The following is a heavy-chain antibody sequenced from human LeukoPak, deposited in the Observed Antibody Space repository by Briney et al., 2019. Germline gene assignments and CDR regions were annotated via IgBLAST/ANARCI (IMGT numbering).Heavy chain of an antibody. Sequence: PGGSLRLSCAASGFTFSGFWMNWVRQAPGKGLEWVANIKQDGSEKYYVDSVKGRFTISRDDPHNTLYLQMNSLRAEDTAVYFCARGGVDYYGSGTYYLMYYFDYWGQGALVTVSS. J-gene: IGHJ4*02. V-gene: IGHV3-7*03. CDR3: ARGGVDYYGSGTYYLMYYFDY. CDR2: IKQDGSEK. D-gene: IGHD3-10*01. CDR1: GFTFSGFW.